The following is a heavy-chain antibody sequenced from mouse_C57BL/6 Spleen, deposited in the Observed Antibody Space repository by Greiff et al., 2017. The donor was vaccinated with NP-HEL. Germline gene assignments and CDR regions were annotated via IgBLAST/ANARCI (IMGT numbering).Heavy chain of an antibody. D-gene: IGHD3-2*02. Sequence: QVQLQQSGAELVRPGASVKLSCKASGYTFTDYYINWVKQRPGQGLEWIARIYPGSGNTYYNEKFKGKATLTAEKSSSTAYMQLSSLTSEDSAVYFCARGPAQATAWFAYWGQGTLVTVSA. V-gene: IGHV1-76*01. CDR1: GYTFTDYY. CDR3: ARGPAQATAWFAY. J-gene: IGHJ3*01. CDR2: IYPGSGNT.